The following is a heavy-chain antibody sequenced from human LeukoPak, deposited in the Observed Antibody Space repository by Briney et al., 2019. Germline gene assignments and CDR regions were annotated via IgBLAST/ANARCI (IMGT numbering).Heavy chain of an antibody. Sequence: PGGSLRLSCAASGFTVSSNYMSWVRQAPGKGLEWVSVIYSGGSTYYADSVKGRFTISRDNSKNTLYLQMNSLRAEDTAVYYCARGQVWFNYYYYGMDVWGQGTTVTVSS. D-gene: IGHD5-18*01. CDR2: IYSGGST. V-gene: IGHV3-53*05. CDR1: GFTVSSNY. CDR3: ARGQVWFNYYYYGMDV. J-gene: IGHJ6*02.